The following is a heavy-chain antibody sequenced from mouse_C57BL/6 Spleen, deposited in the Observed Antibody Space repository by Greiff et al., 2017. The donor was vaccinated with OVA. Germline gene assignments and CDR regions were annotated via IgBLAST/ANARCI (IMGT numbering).Heavy chain of an antibody. V-gene: IGHV5-4*01. CDR2: ISDGGSYT. CDR3: ARDLTYYFDY. Sequence: EVKLMESGGGLVKPGGSLKLSCAASGFTFSSYAMSWVRQTPEKRLEWVATISDGGSYTYYPDNVKGRFTISRDNAKNNLYLQMSHLKSEDTAMYYCARDLTYYFDYWGQGTTLTVSS. J-gene: IGHJ2*01. CDR1: GFTFSSYA.